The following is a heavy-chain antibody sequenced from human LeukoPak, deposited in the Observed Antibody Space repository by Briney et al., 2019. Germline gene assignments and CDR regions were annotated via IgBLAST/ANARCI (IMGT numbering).Heavy chain of an antibody. D-gene: IGHD3-10*01. J-gene: IGHJ3*02. V-gene: IGHV4-39*07. CDR2: IYHDGST. CDR3: ARDRGRWPHYAFDI. Sequence: SETLSLTCTVSGDSISSSTYYWGWIRQPPEKGLEWIGNIYHDGSTYYNPSLKSRVTISIDTSKNQFSLKLSSVTAADTAVYYCARDRGRWPHYAFDIWGHGTMVTVSS. CDR1: GDSISSSTYY.